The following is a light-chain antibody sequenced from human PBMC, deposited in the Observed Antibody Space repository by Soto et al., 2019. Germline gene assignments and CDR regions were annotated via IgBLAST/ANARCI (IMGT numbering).Light chain of an antibody. Sequence: QLVLTQSSSASASLGSSVILTCTLSSGHSTFVIAWHQQQPGKAPRYLMKLEGSGKYYKGTGVPDRFSGSSSGADRYLTISNLQFEDESDYYSETWDSDTQAVFGGGTQLTVL. CDR3: ETWDSDTQAV. CDR2: LEGSGKY. J-gene: IGLJ7*01. V-gene: IGLV4-60*02. CDR1: SGHSTFV.